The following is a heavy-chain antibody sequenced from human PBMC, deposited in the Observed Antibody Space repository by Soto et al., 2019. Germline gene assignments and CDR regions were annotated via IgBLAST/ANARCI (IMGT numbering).Heavy chain of an antibody. Sequence: ASVKVSCKASGSTFTSYYMHWVRQAPGQGLEWMGIINPSGGSTSYAQKFQGRVTMTRDTSTSTVYMELSSLRSEDTAVYYCARFPKAXCSSTSCYRPPYNWFDPWGQGTLVTVSS. CDR3: ARFPKAXCSSTSCYRPPYNWFDP. J-gene: IGHJ5*02. CDR2: INPSGGST. V-gene: IGHV1-46*01. CDR1: GSTFTSYY. D-gene: IGHD2-2*02.